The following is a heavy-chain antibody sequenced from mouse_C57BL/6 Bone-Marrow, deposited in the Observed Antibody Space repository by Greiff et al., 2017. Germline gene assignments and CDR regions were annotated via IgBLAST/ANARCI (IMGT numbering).Heavy chain of an antibody. D-gene: IGHD1-1*01. Sequence: QVQLKQSGAELARPGASVKLSCKASGYTFTSYGISWVKQRTGQGLEWIGEIYPRSGNTYYNEKFKGKATLTADKSSSTAYMELRSLTSEDSAVYFCARDYYGSSSAWFAYWGQGTLVTVSA. CDR3: ARDYYGSSSAWFAY. CDR2: IYPRSGNT. J-gene: IGHJ3*01. V-gene: IGHV1-81*01. CDR1: GYTFTSYG.